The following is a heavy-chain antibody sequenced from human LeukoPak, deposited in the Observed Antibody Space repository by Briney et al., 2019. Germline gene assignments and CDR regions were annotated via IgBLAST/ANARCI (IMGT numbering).Heavy chain of an antibody. CDR2: INPNSGGT. CDR1: GYTFTDYY. Sequence: EASVKVSCKASGYTFTDYYMHWVRQAPGQGLEWMGWINPNSGGTNCAQKFQGRVTMTRDTSISTAYMELSRLRSDDTAVYYCAKTYSSSRYNWFDPWGQGTLVTVSS. V-gene: IGHV1-2*02. J-gene: IGHJ5*02. D-gene: IGHD6-13*01. CDR3: AKTYSSSRYNWFDP.